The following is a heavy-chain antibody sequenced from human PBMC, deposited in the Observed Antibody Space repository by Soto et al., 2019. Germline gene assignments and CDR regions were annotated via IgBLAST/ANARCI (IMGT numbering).Heavy chain of an antibody. D-gene: IGHD2-8*01. V-gene: IGHV4-39*01. CDR2: IYYSGST. CDR1: GGSISSSSYY. Sequence: QLQLQESGPGLVKPSETLSLTCTVSGGSISSSSYYWGWIRQPPGKGLEWIGSIYYSGSTYYNPSLKSRVTISVDTSKNQFSLKLSSVTAADTAVYYCARREKAPGIVLMVYATPAVFDYWGQGTLVTVSS. CDR3: ARREKAPGIVLMVYATPAVFDY. J-gene: IGHJ4*02.